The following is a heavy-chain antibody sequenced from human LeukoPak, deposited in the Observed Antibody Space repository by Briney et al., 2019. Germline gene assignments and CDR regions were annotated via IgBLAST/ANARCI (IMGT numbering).Heavy chain of an antibody. CDR1: RFTFNTYW. J-gene: IGHJ5*01. D-gene: IGHD2-8*01. CDR3: AREEWWFDS. Sequence: GGSLRLSCAASRFTFNTYWMTWVRQAPGKGLEWVANIKQDGSEKYYVDSLKGRFTISRDNAKNSLYLQMNSLRVEDTAVYYCAREEWWFDSWGQGTQVTVSS. V-gene: IGHV3-7*01. CDR2: IKQDGSEK.